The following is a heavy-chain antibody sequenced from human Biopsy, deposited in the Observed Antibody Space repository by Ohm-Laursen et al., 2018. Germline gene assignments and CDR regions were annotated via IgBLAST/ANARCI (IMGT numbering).Heavy chain of an antibody. J-gene: IGHJ3*02. V-gene: IGHV1-2*02. CDR3: ARDRMVTIITLVRADTFDI. Sequence: ASVKASCKASGYTFTDYYIHWVRQVPGQGLEWIGWINPNSGATNSAQNFQGRVTMTSDTSISTAYIELRRLISDDTAVYFCARDRMVTIITLVRADTFDIWGQGTLVSVSS. D-gene: IGHD3-10*01. CDR1: GYTFTDYY. CDR2: INPNSGAT.